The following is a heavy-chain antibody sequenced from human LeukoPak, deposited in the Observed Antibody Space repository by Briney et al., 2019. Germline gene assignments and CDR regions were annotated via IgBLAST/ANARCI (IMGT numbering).Heavy chain of an antibody. CDR3: ARVGDAWFGLIDY. Sequence: SETLSLTCTVSGGSISSSSYYWGWIRQPPGKGLEWIGSIYYSGSTYYNPSLKSRVTISVDTSKNQFSLKLSSVTAADTAVYYCARVGDAWFGLIDYWGQGTLVTVSS. D-gene: IGHD3-10*01. CDR1: GGSISSSSYY. J-gene: IGHJ4*02. CDR2: IYYSGST. V-gene: IGHV4-39*07.